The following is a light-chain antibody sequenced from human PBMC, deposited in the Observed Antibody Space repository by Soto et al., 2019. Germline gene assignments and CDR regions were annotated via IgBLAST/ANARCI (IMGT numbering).Light chain of an antibody. Sequence: QSVLTQPPSASGTPGQRVTISCSGSSSNIGSNTVNWYQQLPGTAPKLHIYSNNQRPSGVPDRFSGSKSGTSASLAISGLQSEDEADYYCGAWDDSLNGWVFGGGTKLTVL. CDR3: GAWDDSLNGWV. CDR1: SSNIGSNT. CDR2: SNN. V-gene: IGLV1-44*01. J-gene: IGLJ3*02.